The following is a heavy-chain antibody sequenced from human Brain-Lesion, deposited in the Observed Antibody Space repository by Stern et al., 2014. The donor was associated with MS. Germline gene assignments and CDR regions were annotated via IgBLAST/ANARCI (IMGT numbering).Heavy chain of an antibody. J-gene: IGHJ6*02. D-gene: IGHD2-2*01. Sequence: QLQLQESGPGLVKPSQTLSLSCTVSGGSISSGGYYWSWIRQPAGKGLEWIGRIFNGGSTSYNPSLKMRVTISIDTSKNQFSLRLTSMTAADTAVYYCARGRVVPGFQYYATDVWGQGTTVIVSS. V-gene: IGHV4-61*02. CDR1: GGSISSGGYY. CDR2: IFNGGST. CDR3: ARGRVVPGFQYYATDV.